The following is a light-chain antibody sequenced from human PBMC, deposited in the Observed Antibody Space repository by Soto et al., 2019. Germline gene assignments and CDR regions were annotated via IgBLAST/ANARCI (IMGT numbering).Light chain of an antibody. J-gene: IGLJ1*01. CDR1: SSDVGGYNY. V-gene: IGLV2-11*01. CDR2: DVS. CDR3: CSYAGSSNYV. Sequence: QSVLTQPRSVSGSPGQSVTISCTGTSSDVGGYNYVSWYQHHPGKAPKLMISDVSKRPSGVPDRFSGSKSGNTASLTISGLQAEDEADYYCCSYAGSSNYVFGTGTKVTVL.